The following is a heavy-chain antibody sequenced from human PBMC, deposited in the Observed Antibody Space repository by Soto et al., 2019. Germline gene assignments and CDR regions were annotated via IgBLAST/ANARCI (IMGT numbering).Heavy chain of an antibody. CDR2: IYHSGST. Sequence: GGAVRGNSGYLGVRRLLEKGLEWIGEIYHSGSTNYNPSLKSRVTISVDKSKNQFSLKLSSVTAADTAVYYCARDRHRSYGSVSWGEFRIRYYCYGMAFWVQGTTV. J-gene: IGHJ6*02. V-gene: IGHV4-4*02. CDR3: ARDRHRSYGSVSWGEFRIRYYCYGMAF. D-gene: IGHD3-10*01. CDR1: GGAVRGNSG.